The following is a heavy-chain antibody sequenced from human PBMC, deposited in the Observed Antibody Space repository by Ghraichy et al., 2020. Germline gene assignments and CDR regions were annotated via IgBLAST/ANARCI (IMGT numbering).Heavy chain of an antibody. V-gene: IGHV3-23*01. CDR3: AKEWGLPSGMDV. CDR2: ISGSGGRT. Sequence: GESLNISCATFGFTFTSYAMRWVRQAPGKGLEWVSGISGSGGRTYYAGSVKGRFTISRDSSKSTLYLQMNSLRAEDTAVYYCAKEWGLPSGMDVWGQGTTVTVSS. D-gene: IGHD1-26*01. CDR1: GFTFTSYA. J-gene: IGHJ6*02.